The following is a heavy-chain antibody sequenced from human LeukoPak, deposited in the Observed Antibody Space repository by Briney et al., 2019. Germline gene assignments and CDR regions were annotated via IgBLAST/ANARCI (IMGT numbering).Heavy chain of an antibody. CDR3: ARHSSGWYYVDY. CDR2: IYYSGST. J-gene: IGHJ4*02. Sequence: SETLSLTCTVSSGSISGHYWSWIRQLPGEGLEWIGNIYYSGSTNYNPSLKSRLTISVDTSKNQFSLKLSSVTAADAAVYYCARHSSGWYYVDYWGQGTLVTVSS. D-gene: IGHD6-19*01. V-gene: IGHV4-59*11. CDR1: SGSISGHY.